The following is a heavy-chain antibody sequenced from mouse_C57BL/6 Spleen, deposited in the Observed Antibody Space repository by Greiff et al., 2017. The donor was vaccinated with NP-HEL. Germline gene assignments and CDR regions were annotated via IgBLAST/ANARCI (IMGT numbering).Heavy chain of an antibody. V-gene: IGHV1-42*01. CDR1: GYSFTGYY. D-gene: IGHD1-1*01. Sequence: EVKLVESGPELVKPGASVKISCKASGYSFTGYYMNWVKQSPEKSLEWIGEINPSTGGTTYNQKFKAKATLTVDKSSSTAYMQLKSLTSEDSAVYYCARGTVVVDYWGQGTTLTVSS. J-gene: IGHJ2*01. CDR3: ARGTVVVDY. CDR2: INPSTGGT.